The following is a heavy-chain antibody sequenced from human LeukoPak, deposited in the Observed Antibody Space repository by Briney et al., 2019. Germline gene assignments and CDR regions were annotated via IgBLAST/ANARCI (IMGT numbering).Heavy chain of an antibody. CDR3: AGRSGSYDAFDI. CDR1: GYTFTGYY. Sequence: ASVKVSCKASGYTFTGYYMHWVRQAPGQGLEWMGWINPNSGGTNYAQKFQGRVTMTRDTSISTAYMELSRLRSDDTAVYYCAGRSGSYDAFDIWGQGTMVTVSS. V-gene: IGHV1-2*02. J-gene: IGHJ3*02. D-gene: IGHD1-26*01. CDR2: INPNSGGT.